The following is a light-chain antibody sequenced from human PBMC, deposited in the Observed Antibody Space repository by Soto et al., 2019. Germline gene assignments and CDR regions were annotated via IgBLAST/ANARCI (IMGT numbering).Light chain of an antibody. V-gene: IGKV1-39*01. CDR1: QSIRGS. CDR3: QQSYRTST. J-gene: IGKJ5*01. Sequence: DIQMTPSPSSLSASVRARVTITCRASQSIRGSLNWNQQKPGKAPNLLIYGASTLQSGVPSRLSGSGSGTDYTLTISSLQPEDFATYYCQQSYRTSTFGQGTRLEIK. CDR2: GAS.